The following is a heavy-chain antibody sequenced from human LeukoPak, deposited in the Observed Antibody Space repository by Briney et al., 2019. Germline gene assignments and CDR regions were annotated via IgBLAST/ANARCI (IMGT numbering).Heavy chain of an antibody. Sequence: GGSLRLSCAASGFIFTNYFMSWVRQAPGKGLEWVASIKHGGSEKYYVDSVRGRFTISRDNTMNSLYLQMSSLRAEDTAVYYCATDRGWRTSGYYLYYFEYWGQGTLVTFSS. V-gene: IGHV3-7*01. CDR3: ATDRGWRTSGYYLYYFEY. CDR2: IKHGGSEK. J-gene: IGHJ4*02. CDR1: GFIFTNYF. D-gene: IGHD3-3*01.